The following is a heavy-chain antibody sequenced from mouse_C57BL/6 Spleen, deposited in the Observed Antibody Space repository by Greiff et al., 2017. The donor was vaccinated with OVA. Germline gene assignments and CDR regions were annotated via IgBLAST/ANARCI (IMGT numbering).Heavy chain of an antibody. CDR2: IHPSDSDT. Sequence: QVQLQQPGAELVKPGASVKVSCKASGYTFTSYWMHWVKQRPGQGLEWIGRIHPSDSDTNYNQKFKGKATWTVDKSSSTAYMQLSILTSEDSAVYYCALYDFPFAYWGQGTLVTVSA. J-gene: IGHJ3*01. CDR3: ALYDFPFAY. CDR1: GYTFTSYW. V-gene: IGHV1-74*01. D-gene: IGHD2-4*01.